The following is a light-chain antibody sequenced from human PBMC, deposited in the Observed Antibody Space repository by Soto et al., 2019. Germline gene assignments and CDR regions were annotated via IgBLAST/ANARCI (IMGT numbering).Light chain of an antibody. CDR2: EVT. CDR3: SSYTSSTTLV. V-gene: IGLV2-14*01. CDR1: SGDIGSYNR. J-gene: IGLJ1*01. Sequence: QSVLTQPASVSGSPGQSITISCTGTSGDIGSYNRVSWYQQHPGEAPKLIIYEVTDRPSGVSNRFSGSKSGNTASLTISGLQAEDEADYYCSSYTSSTTLVFGPGTKVTVL.